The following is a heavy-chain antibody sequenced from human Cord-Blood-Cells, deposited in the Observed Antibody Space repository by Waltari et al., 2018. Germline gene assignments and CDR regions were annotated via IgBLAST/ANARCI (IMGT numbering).Heavy chain of an antibody. V-gene: IGHV4-39*01. CDR3: ARYCSGGSCYDAFDI. CDR1: GGSISSSSYY. J-gene: IGHJ3*02. D-gene: IGHD2-15*01. CDR2: IYYSGST. Sequence: QLQLQESGPGLVKPSETLSLTCTVSGGSISSSSYYWGWIRQPPGKGLEWIGSIYYSGSTYYNPSLKSRVTISVDTSKTQFSLKLSSVTAADTAVYYCARYCSGGSCYDAFDIWGQGTMVTVSS.